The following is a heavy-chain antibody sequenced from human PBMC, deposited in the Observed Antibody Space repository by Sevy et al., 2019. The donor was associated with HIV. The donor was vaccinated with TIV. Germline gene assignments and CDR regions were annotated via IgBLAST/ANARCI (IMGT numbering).Heavy chain of an antibody. J-gene: IGHJ4*02. CDR3: AKDLGSGWMHIFDY. D-gene: IGHD6-19*01. CDR2: ISFDGSNK. V-gene: IGHV3-30*18. Sequence: GGSLRLSCAASGFTFNNYGMHWVRQAPGKGLEWVAIISFDGSNKYYADSVKGRFTISRDNSKNTLYLQMNSLRAEDTAVYYCAKDLGSGWMHIFDYWGQGTLVTVSS. CDR1: GFTFNNYG.